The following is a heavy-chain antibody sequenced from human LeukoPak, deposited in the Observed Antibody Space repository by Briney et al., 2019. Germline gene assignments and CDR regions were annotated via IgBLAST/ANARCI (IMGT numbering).Heavy chain of an antibody. CDR3: ARLYSSSSAYLYYFDY. J-gene: IGHJ4*02. CDR2: IYYSGST. D-gene: IGHD6-6*01. Sequence: PSETLSLTCTVSGGSISSSSYYWGWIRQPPGKGLEWMGSIYYSGSTYYNPSLKSRVTISVDTSKNQFSLKLSSVTAADTAVYYCARLYSSSSAYLYYFDYWGQGTLVTVSS. CDR1: GGSISSSSYY. V-gene: IGHV4-39*01.